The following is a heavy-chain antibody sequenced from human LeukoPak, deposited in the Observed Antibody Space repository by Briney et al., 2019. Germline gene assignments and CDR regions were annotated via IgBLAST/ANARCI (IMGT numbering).Heavy chain of an antibody. CDR3: AREGAPRMARKNDY. CDR1: GFTFSTYG. V-gene: IGHV3-30*02. Sequence: GGSLRLSCAASGFTFSTYGMYWLRQAPGKGLEWVSFIRFDGRNTYYADSVKGRFTISRDNAKNSLYLQMNSLRAEDTAVYYCAREGAPRMARKNDYWGQGTLVTVSS. D-gene: IGHD1-26*01. CDR2: IRFDGRNT. J-gene: IGHJ4*02.